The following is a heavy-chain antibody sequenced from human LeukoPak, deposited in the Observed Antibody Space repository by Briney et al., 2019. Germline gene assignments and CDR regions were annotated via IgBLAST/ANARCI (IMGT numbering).Heavy chain of an antibody. CDR3: AELGITMIGGV. CDR1: GFTFSSYW. CDR2: IKTDGSST. J-gene: IGHJ6*04. Sequence: GGSLRLSCAASGFTFSSYWMHWVRQAPGKGLVWVSRIKTDGSSTSYADSVKGRFTISRDNAKNTMYLQMNSLRAEDTAVYYCAELGITMIGGVWGKGTTVTISS. D-gene: IGHD3-10*02. V-gene: IGHV3-74*01.